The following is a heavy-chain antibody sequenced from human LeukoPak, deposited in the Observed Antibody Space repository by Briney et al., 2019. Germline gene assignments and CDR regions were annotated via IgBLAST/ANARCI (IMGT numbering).Heavy chain of an antibody. V-gene: IGHV3-73*01. CDR2: IRSTANGYAT. D-gene: IGHD3-10*01. CDR3: TGNYYGSGSYADFDY. J-gene: IGHJ4*02. CDR1: GFTFSGSA. Sequence: PEGSLRLSCAASGFTFSGSALHWVRQASGKGLEWVGRIRSTANGYATAYAASVKGRFTISRDDSKNTAYLQMDSLKTEDTAVYYCTGNYYGSGSYADFDYWGQGTLVTVSS.